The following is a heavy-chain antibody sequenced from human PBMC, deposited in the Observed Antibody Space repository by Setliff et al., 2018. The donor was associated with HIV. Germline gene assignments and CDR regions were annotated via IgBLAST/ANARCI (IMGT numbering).Heavy chain of an antibody. V-gene: IGHV4-59*01. CDR3: ARAGDGSPFYYYYCMDV. CDR2: IYYSGST. D-gene: IGHD1-26*01. CDR1: GGSISNYY. Sequence: TLSLTCTVSGGSISNYYWSWIRQPPGKGLQWIGYIYYSGSTNYNPSLKSRVTISVDTSKNQFSLKLSSVTAADTAVYYCARAGDGSPFYYYYCMDVWGKGTTVTVSS. J-gene: IGHJ6*03.